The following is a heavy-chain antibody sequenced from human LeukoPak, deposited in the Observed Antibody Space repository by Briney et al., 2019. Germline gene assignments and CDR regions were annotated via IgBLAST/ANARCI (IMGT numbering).Heavy chain of an antibody. V-gene: IGHV5-51*01. J-gene: IGHJ4*02. CDR3: ARRRDGYNYVGTDY. D-gene: IGHD5-24*01. CDR1: GYNFTNYW. Sequence: GESLKISRKGSGYNFTNYWIGWVRQMPGKGLEWMGIIYPGDSDTTYSPSFQGQVTISADKSISTAYLQWSSLKASDTAMYYCARRRDGYNYVGTDYWGQGTLVTVSS. CDR2: IYPGDSDT.